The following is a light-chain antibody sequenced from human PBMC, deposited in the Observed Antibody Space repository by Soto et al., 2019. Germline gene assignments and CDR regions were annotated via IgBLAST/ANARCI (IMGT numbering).Light chain of an antibody. J-gene: IGLJ1*01. CDR2: DVS. V-gene: IGLV2-11*01. CDR3: CSYAGNSYV. CDR1: SSDVGGYNY. Sequence: QSALTQPRSVSGSPGQSVTISCTGTSSDVGGYNYVSWYQQHPGKAPKLMIYDVSKRPSGVPDRFSGSKSGNTASLTISGLQAEDEADYYCCSYAGNSYVCGTGTKLTVL.